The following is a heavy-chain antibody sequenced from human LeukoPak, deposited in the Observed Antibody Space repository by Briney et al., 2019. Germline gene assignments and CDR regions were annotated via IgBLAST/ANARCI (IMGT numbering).Heavy chain of an antibody. CDR3: ARQADSSSWSNMDV. D-gene: IGHD6-13*01. CDR1: GYSFTNYW. V-gene: IGHV5-51*01. Sequence: GESLQISCKGSGYSFTNYWIGWMRQMPGKGLEWMGIIFPGDSDTRYSPSFQGQVTISADKSISTAYLQWSSLKASDTAIYYCARQADSSSWSNMDVWGKGTTVTVSS. CDR2: IFPGDSDT. J-gene: IGHJ6*03.